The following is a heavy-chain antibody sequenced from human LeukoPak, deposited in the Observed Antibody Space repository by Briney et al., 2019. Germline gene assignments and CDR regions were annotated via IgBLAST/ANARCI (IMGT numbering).Heavy chain of an antibody. Sequence: SDTLSLTCAVSGYSISSSNWWGWIRQPAGKGLEWIGRIYTSGSTNYNPSLKSRVTMSVDTSKNQFSLKLSSVTAADTAVYYCATTTGGLDYWGQGTLVTVSS. J-gene: IGHJ4*02. D-gene: IGHD1-14*01. V-gene: IGHV4-28*01. CDR3: ATTTGGLDY. CDR1: GYSISSSNW. CDR2: IYTSGST.